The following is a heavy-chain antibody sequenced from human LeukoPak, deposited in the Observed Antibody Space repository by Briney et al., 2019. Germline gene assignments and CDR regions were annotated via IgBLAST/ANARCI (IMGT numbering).Heavy chain of an antibody. CDR3: AKGRFGGSYSVLVDY. V-gene: IGHV3-30*18. CDR2: ISDNGRTK. J-gene: IGHJ4*02. Sequence: GRSLRLSCAASGITFSSFGMHWVRQAPGKGLEWVAVISDNGRTKYYADSVKGRFTISRDNAKNSLYLQMNSLRAEDMALYYCAKGRFGGSYSVLVDYWGQGTLVTVSS. D-gene: IGHD1-26*01. CDR1: GITFSSFG.